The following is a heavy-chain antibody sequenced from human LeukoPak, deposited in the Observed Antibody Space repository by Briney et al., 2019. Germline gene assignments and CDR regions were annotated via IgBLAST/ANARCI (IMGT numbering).Heavy chain of an antibody. Sequence: GGSLRLSCAASGFTFSSYGMNWVRQAPGKGLEWVAVISYDGSNKYYADSVKGRFTISRDNSKNTLYLQMNSLRAEDTAVYYCARDFSEDTGGSFDYWGQGTLVTVSS. V-gene: IGHV3-30*03. CDR1: GFTFSSYG. J-gene: IGHJ4*02. CDR3: ARDFSEDTGGSFDY. CDR2: ISYDGSNK. D-gene: IGHD2-15*01.